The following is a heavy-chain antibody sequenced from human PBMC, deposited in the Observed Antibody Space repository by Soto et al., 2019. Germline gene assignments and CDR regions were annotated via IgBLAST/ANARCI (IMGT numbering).Heavy chain of an antibody. V-gene: IGHV4-59*01. CDR3: ARDLWGYCGTDCYPLDV. Sequence: SEAPSPTCTLSGGSIRGYYLSWIRQPPGKGLEWIGYMYNTGSTVYNPSFKSRVTISVDTSKNQFSLKLNSVTAADTAVYYCARDLWGYCGTDCYPLDVWGQGTTVTVSS. CDR2: MYNTGST. CDR1: GGSIRGYY. J-gene: IGHJ6*02. D-gene: IGHD2-21*02.